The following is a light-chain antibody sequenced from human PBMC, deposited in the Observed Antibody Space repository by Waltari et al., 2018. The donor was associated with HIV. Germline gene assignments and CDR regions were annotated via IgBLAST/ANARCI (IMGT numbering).Light chain of an antibody. CDR3: YSTDNSGIHIRV. CDR2: EDS. CDR1: ALTKKF. V-gene: IGLV3-10*01. J-gene: IGLJ2*01. Sequence: SYELTQPPSVSVSPGQTTRITCSGDALTKKFAYWYQQKSGQAPVLVIYEDSKRPSGIPQRFSGSSSGTMATLTISGAQVADEADYYCYSTDNSGIHIRVFGGGTKLTVL.